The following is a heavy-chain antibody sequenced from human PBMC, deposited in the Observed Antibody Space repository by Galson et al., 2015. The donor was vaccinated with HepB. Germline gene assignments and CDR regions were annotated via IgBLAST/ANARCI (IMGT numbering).Heavy chain of an antibody. D-gene: IGHD3-9*01. CDR3: AKGFARSLINPQHHYDILTGYYRLDY. Sequence: SLRLSCAASGFTFSSYAMSWVRQAPGKGLEWVSAISGSGGSTYYADSVKGRFTISRDNSKNTLYLQMNSLRAEDTAVYYCAKGFARSLINPQHHYDILTGYYRLDYWGQGTLVTVSS. J-gene: IGHJ4*02. CDR1: GFTFSSYA. CDR2: ISGSGGST. V-gene: IGHV3-23*01.